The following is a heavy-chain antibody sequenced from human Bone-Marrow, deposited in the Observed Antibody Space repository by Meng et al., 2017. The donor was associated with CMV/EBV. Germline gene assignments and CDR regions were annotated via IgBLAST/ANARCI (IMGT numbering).Heavy chain of an antibody. CDR3: ARTLGYCSSTSWYTEYYFDY. V-gene: IGHV3-19*01. D-gene: IGHD2-2*02. J-gene: IGHJ4*02. Sequence: GGSLRLSCAASGFTFSNSDMNWVRQAPGKGLEWVAGVSWNGSRTHYADSVKGRFTISRDNVKNSLYLQMNSLRAEDTALYYCARTLGYCSSTSWYTEYYFDYWGQGTLVTVSS. CDR1: GFTFSNSD. CDR2: VSWNGSRT.